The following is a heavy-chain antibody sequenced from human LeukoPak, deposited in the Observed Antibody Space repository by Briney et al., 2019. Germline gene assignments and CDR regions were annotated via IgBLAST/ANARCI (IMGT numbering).Heavy chain of an antibody. V-gene: IGHV1-69*05. J-gene: IGHJ5*02. CDR3: ARSVAVTTVSWFDP. D-gene: IGHD4-11*01. CDR2: IIPIFGTA. Sequence: SVKVSCKASGGTFSSYAISWVRQAPGQGLEWMGGIIPIFGTANYAQKFQGRVTITTDESTSTAYMEPSSLRSEDTAVYYCARSVAVTTVSWFDPWGQGTLVTVSS. CDR1: GGTFSSYA.